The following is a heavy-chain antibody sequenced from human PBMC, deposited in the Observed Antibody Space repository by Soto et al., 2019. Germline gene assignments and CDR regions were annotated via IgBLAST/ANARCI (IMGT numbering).Heavy chain of an antibody. J-gene: IGHJ5*02. CDR2: INAGNGNT. D-gene: IGHD2-2*01. CDR3: ARDLGYCSSTSCQNWSDP. V-gene: IGHV1-3*01. Sequence: ASVKVSCKASGYTFTSYAMHWVRQAPGQRLEWMGWINAGNGNTKYSQKFQGRVTITRDTSASTAYMELSSLRSEDTAVYYCARDLGYCSSTSCQNWSDPWGQGTLVTVSS. CDR1: GYTFTSYA.